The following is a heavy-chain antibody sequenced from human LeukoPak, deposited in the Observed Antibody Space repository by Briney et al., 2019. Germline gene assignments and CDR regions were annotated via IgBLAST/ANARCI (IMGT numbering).Heavy chain of an antibody. J-gene: IGHJ5*02. CDR2: INPNIGAT. CDR1: GYTFTGYY. CDR3: ARLVYSYGYWFDR. V-gene: IGHV1-2*06. Sequence: GASVKVSCKASGYTFTGYYMHWVRQAPGQGLEGMGRINPNIGATNYAQKFQGRVTITRDTSTSTAYMELSRLRSDDPAVYSCARLVYSYGYWFDRWGPGTLVTVSS. D-gene: IGHD5-18*01.